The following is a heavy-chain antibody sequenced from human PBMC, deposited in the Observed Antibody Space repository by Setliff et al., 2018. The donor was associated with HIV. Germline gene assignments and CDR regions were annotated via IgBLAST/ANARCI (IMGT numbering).Heavy chain of an antibody. V-gene: IGHV4-59*01. J-gene: IGHJ6*03. CDR1: GGSISSYY. CDR3: ARADIVVVPAAISSIFYYYYYMDV. Sequence: KTSETLSLTCTVSGGSISSYYWGWIRQPPGKGLEWIGYIYYSGSTNYNPSLKSRVTISVDTSKNQFSLKLSSVTAADTAVYYCARADIVVVPAAISSIFYYYYYMDVWGKGTTVTVSS. D-gene: IGHD2-2*01. CDR2: IYYSGST.